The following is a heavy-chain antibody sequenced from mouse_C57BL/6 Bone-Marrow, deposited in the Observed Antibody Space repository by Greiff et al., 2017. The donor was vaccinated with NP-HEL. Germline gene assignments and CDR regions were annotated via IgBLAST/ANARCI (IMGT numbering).Heavy chain of an antibody. J-gene: IGHJ3*01. D-gene: IGHD2-10*02. CDR3: ARYAWFAY. CDR2: INPGSGGT. Sequence: QVQLQQSGAELVRPGTSVKVSCKASGYAFTNYWIAWVKQRPGQGLEWIGVINPGSGGTNYNEKFKGKATLTADKSSSTAYMQLSSLTSEDSAVCFCARYAWFAYWGRGTLVTVSA. CDR1: GYAFTNYW. V-gene: IGHV1-54*01.